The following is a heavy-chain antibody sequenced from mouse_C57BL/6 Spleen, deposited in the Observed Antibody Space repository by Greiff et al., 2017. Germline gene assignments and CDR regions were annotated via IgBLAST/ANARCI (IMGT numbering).Heavy chain of an antibody. CDR2: INPGSGGT. Sequence: QVQLQQSGAELVRPGTSVKVSCKASGYAFTNYLIEWVKQRPGQGLEWIGVINPGSGGTNYNEKFKGKATLTADKSSSTAYMQLSSLKSEDSAVYFCARSTVYYYAMDYWGQGTSVTVSS. CDR1: GYAFTNYL. J-gene: IGHJ4*01. CDR3: ARSTVYYYAMDY. V-gene: IGHV1-54*01. D-gene: IGHD1-1*01.